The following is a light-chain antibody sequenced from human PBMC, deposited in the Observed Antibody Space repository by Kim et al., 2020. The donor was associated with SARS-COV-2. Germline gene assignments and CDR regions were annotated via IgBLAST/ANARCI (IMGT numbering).Light chain of an antibody. CDR3: QVWDSSSDHEV. CDR2: NDR. Sequence: AAAKTATNPWGGNNIGRQSVHWYQQKPGQAPMMVIYNDRARPSGIPERFSGSNSGNTATLTISRVEAGDEADYYCQVWDSSSDHEVFGGGTQLTVL. V-gene: IGLV3-21*04. J-gene: IGLJ3*02. CDR1: NIGRQS.